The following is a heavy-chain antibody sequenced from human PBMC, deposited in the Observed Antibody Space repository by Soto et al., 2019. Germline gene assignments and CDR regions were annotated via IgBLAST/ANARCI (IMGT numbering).Heavy chain of an antibody. CDR2: IYHSGSA. CDR1: SYSISCGFY. CDR3: ARVTIFEYWFDP. Sequence: SETLSLTFAVSSYSISCGFYWSWIRQPPGKGLEWIGNIYHSGSAHYNTSLKSRVTMSVDTSKNNFSLRLTSVTAADTAVYYCARVTIFEYWFDPWGQGILVTVS. J-gene: IGHJ5*02. D-gene: IGHD3-3*01. V-gene: IGHV4-38-2*01.